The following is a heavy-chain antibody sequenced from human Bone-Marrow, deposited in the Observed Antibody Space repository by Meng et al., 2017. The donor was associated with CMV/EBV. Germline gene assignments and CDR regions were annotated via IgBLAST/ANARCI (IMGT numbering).Heavy chain of an antibody. CDR2: IYYSAST. V-gene: IGHV4-30-4*08. J-gene: IGHJ4*02. Sequence: SETLSLTCTVSGYSISSGDYYWSWIRQPPGKGLEWIGYIYYSASTYYNPSLKSRVTISVDTSKNQFSLKLRSVTAADTAVYYCARGVGWPYFDYWGQGTLVTVSS. D-gene: IGHD1-26*01. CDR3: ARGVGWPYFDY. CDR1: GYSISSGDYY.